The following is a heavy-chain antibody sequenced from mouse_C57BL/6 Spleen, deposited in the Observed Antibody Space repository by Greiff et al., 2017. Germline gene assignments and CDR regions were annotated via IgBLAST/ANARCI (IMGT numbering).Heavy chain of an antibody. Sequence: QVTLKESGAELARPGASVKLSCKASGYTFTSYGISWVKQRTGQGLEWIGEIYPRSGNTYYNEKVKGKATLTADKSSSTAYMELRSLTSEDSAVYFCAGMATVVATDDWGQGTTLTVSS. D-gene: IGHD1-1*01. J-gene: IGHJ2*01. V-gene: IGHV1-81*01. CDR2: IYPRSGNT. CDR1: GYTFTSYG. CDR3: AGMATVVATDD.